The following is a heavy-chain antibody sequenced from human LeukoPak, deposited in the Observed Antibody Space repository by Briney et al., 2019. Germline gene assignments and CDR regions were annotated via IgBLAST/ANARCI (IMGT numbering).Heavy chain of an antibody. CDR2: IKQDGSEK. Sequence: GGSLRLSCAASGFTFSSYWMSWVRQAPGKGLEWVANIKQDGSEKYYVDSVKGRFTISRDNSKNTLYLQMNSLRAEDTAVYYCVLYFDRNWFDPWGQGTLVTVSS. D-gene: IGHD3-9*01. V-gene: IGHV3-7*03. J-gene: IGHJ5*02. CDR1: GFTFSSYW. CDR3: VLYFDRNWFDP.